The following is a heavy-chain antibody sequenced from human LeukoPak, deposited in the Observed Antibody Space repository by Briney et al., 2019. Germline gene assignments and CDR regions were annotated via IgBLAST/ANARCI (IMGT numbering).Heavy chain of an antibody. Sequence: PGGSLRLSCAASRFTSFSNYAMNWVRQAPGKGLEWVSTISGSGGSTYYADSVRGRFTISRDNSKNTLYVQMNSLRAEDTAVYYCASTSGGPNVPFDHWGQGTLVTVSS. D-gene: IGHD3-10*01. CDR1: RFTSFSNYA. J-gene: IGHJ4*02. V-gene: IGHV3-23*01. CDR3: ASTSGGPNVPFDH. CDR2: ISGSGGST.